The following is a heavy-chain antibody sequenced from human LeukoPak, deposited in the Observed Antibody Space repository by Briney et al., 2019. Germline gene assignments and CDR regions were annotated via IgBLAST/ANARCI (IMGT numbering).Heavy chain of an antibody. J-gene: IGHJ6*02. CDR2: ISYDGNNN. Sequence: GGSLRLSCAASGFTFNTYGMHWVRQTPGKGLEWVAVISYDGNNNYYADSLKGRFTISSDNSKNMLYLQMNSLRADDTAVYYCAKDKVAVAGTSYFYGMDVWSQGTTVTVSS. CDR1: GFTFNTYG. D-gene: IGHD6-19*01. V-gene: IGHV3-30*18. CDR3: AKDKVAVAGTSYFYGMDV.